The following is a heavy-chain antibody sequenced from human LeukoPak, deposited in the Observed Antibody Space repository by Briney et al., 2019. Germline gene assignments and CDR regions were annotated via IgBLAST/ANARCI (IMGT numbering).Heavy chain of an antibody. J-gene: IGHJ4*02. Sequence: ASVKVSCKASGYTFTGYYMHWVRQAPGQGLEWRGWINPNSGGTNYAQKFQGRVTMTRDTSISTAYMELSRLRSDDTAVYYCARGGYYDSGGYFDYWGQGTLVTVSS. D-gene: IGHD3-22*01. V-gene: IGHV1-2*02. CDR2: INPNSGGT. CDR3: ARGGYYDSGGYFDY. CDR1: GYTFTGYY.